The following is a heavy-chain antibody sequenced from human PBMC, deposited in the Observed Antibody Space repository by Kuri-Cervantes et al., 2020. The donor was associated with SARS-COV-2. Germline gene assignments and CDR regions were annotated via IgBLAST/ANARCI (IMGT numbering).Heavy chain of an antibody. CDR2: INPDSGGT. Sequence: ASVKVSCKASGYTLTGYYMHWVRQAPGRGLEWMGWINPDSGGTNYARKFQGRVTMTRDTSISTAYMELSRLKSDDTAVYYCASHPVGGYSNYDRLDYYYYYMDVWGKGTTVTGSS. V-gene: IGHV1-2*02. CDR3: ASHPVGGYSNYDRLDYYYYYMDV. J-gene: IGHJ6*03. CDR1: GYTLTGYY. D-gene: IGHD4-11*01.